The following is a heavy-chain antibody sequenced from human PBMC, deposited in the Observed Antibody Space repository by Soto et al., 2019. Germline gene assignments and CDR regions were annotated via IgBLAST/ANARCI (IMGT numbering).Heavy chain of an antibody. CDR3: AHSSALAPWYSSGGIDY. Sequence: QITLKESGPTLVKPTQNLTLTCTFSGFSLSTSGVGVGWIRQPPGKALERLALIYWDDDKRYSPSLKGRLTITKDTSKNQVVLTMTNMDPVDTATFYCAHSSALAPWYSSGGIDYWGQGTLVTVSS. J-gene: IGHJ4*02. CDR1: GFSLSTSGVG. V-gene: IGHV2-5*02. D-gene: IGHD6-19*01. CDR2: IYWDDDK.